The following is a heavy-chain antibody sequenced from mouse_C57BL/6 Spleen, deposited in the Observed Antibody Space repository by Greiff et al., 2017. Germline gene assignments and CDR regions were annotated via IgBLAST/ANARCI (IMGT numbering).Heavy chain of an antibody. D-gene: IGHD2-12*01. CDR1: GFTFSSYT. Sequence: EVMLVESGGGLVKPGGSLKLSCAASGFTFSSYTMSWVRQTPEKRLEWVATISGGGGNTYYPDSVKGRFTISRDNAKNTLYLQMSSLRSEDTALYYCARHPRELLGDYWGQGTTLTVSS. CDR2: ISGGGGNT. CDR3: ARHPRELLGDY. J-gene: IGHJ2*01. V-gene: IGHV5-9*01.